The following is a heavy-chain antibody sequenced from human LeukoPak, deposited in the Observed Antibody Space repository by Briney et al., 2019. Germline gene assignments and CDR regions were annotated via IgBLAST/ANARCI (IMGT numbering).Heavy chain of an antibody. CDR3: DARDYYYGMDV. CDR2: INHSGST. V-gene: IGHV4-34*01. D-gene: IGHD5-24*01. J-gene: IGHJ6*02. CDR1: GGSFSGYY. Sequence: PSETLSLTCAVYGGSFSGYYWSWIRQPPGKGLEWIGEINHSGSTNYNPSLKSRVTISVDTSKNQFSLKLSSVTAADTAVYYCDARDYYYGMDVWGQGTTVTVSS.